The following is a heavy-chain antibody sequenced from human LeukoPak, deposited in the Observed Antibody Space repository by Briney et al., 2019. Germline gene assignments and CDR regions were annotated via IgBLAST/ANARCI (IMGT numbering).Heavy chain of an antibody. CDR2: ISGDGGST. V-gene: IGHV3-43*02. J-gene: IGHJ4*02. Sequence: PGGSLRLSCAASGFTFDDYAMHWVRQAPGKGLEWVSLISGDGGSTYYADSVKGRFTISRDNSKNSLYLQMNSLRTEDTALYYCAKDFKGDGYYLYDSSGASGRGYWGQGTLVTVSS. CDR1: GFTFDDYA. D-gene: IGHD3-22*01. CDR3: AKDFKGDGYYLYDSSGASGRGY.